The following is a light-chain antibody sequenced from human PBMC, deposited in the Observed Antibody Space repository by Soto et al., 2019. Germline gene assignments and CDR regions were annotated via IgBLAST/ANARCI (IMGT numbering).Light chain of an antibody. CDR1: QSVSSS. V-gene: IGKV3-15*01. CDR2: GAS. J-gene: IGKJ2*01. CDR3: QQDNNWPPYT. Sequence: EVVLTQTPATLSVSPGDRATLSCRASQSVSSSLAWYQQKPGQAPRLLIYGASTGATGLPARFSASGSGTEFTLTISSLQSEDFAVYYCQQDNNWPPYTFGQGTRLEIK.